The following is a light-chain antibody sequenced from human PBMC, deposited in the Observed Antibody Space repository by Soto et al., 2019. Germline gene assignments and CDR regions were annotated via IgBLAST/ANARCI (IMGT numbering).Light chain of an antibody. Sequence: DIQMTHSPPPLSTSVGDRVTITCRTSQPISNYLAWYHQNTGKIPNLLIYAATTLQAGVPSRFSGSGSGTDFTLTISSLQPENVAACYWQKYCSSTLSFRGGTKV. CDR2: AAT. CDR1: QPISNY. J-gene: IGKJ4*01. CDR3: QKYCSSTLS. V-gene: IGKV1-27*01.